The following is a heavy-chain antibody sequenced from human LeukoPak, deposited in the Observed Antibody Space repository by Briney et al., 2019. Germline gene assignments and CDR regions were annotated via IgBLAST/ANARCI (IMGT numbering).Heavy chain of an antibody. CDR2: ISSSSSYI. CDR3: ARDLPTYYDILTGYYGDAFDI. D-gene: IGHD3-9*01. J-gene: IGHJ3*02. CDR1: GFTFSSYS. Sequence: GGSLSLSCAASGFTFSSYSMNWVRQAPGKGLEWVSSISSSSSYIYYADSVKGRFTISRDNAKNSLYLQMNSLRAEDTAVYYCARDLPTYYDILTGYYGDAFDIWGQGTMVTVSS. V-gene: IGHV3-21*01.